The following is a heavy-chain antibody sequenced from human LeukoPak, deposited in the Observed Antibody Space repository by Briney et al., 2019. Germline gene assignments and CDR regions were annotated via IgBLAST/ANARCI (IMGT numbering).Heavy chain of an antibody. V-gene: IGHV1-2*02. CDR3: ARGFGSRGSDY. CDR2: INPNSGGT. Sequence: ASVKVSCKTSEYTFTGYYMHWVRLAPGQGLEWMGWINPNSGGTDYAQKFQDRVTMTRDTSINTAYMELSILRSDDTAVYYCARGFGSRGSDYWGQGTLVSVSS. J-gene: IGHJ4*02. CDR1: EYTFTGYY. D-gene: IGHD2-2*01.